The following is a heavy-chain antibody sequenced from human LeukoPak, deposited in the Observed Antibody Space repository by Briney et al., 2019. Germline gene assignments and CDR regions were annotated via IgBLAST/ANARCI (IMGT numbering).Heavy chain of an antibody. J-gene: IGHJ5*02. CDR1: GGSFSGYY. CDR2: INHSGST. D-gene: IGHD6-13*01. CDR3: ARDSPQENIAAAGLDWFNP. V-gene: IGHV4-34*01. Sequence: PSETLSLTCAVYGGSFSGYYWSWIRQPPGKGLEWIGEINHSGSTNYNPSLKSRVTISVDTSKNQSSLKLSSVTAADTAVYYCARDSPQENIAAAGLDWFNPWGQGTLVTVSS.